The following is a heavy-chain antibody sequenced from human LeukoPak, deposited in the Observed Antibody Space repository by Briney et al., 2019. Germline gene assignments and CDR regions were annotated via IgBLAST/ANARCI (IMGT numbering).Heavy chain of an antibody. D-gene: IGHD2-15*01. CDR3: AKIPYCSGGSCLDYYYGMDV. V-gene: IGHV1-18*01. CDR2: TSIYNDNT. J-gene: IGHJ6*02. CDR1: GYTFTSYG. Sequence: ASVKVSCKASGYTFTSYGISWVRQAPGQGLEWMGWTSIYNDNTKYAQELQGRVTMTTDTSTSTAYMELGSLRSDDTAVYYCAKIPYCSGGSCLDYYYGMDVWGQGTTVTVSS.